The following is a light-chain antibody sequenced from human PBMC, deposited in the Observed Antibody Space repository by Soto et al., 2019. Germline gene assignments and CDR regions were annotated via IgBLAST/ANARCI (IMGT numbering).Light chain of an antibody. V-gene: IGKV3-15*01. CDR3: QQYNNWPRT. J-gene: IGKJ1*01. CDR1: QSVWKK. Sequence: EIVMTQSPGSLSVSPGEGATLSCRASQSVWKKLAWYRQKPGQAPRLLIFAASTRATGIPARFSGSGSGTEFTLTIGSLQSEDFALYYCQQYNNWPRTFGQGTKEDIK. CDR2: AAS.